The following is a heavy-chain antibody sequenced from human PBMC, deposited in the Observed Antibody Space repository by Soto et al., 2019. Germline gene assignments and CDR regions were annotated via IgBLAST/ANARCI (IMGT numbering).Heavy chain of an antibody. J-gene: IGHJ4*02. V-gene: IGHV1-69*06. D-gene: IGHD5-18*01. CDR1: GGTFSSCA. Sequence: GASVKVSCKASGGTFSSCAISWVRQAPGQGLEWMGGIIPVFGTGIYAQKFQGRVTITADKSTNTAYMELSSLRSEDTAVYFCARVGGTGGYTYGLDYWGQGTLVTVSS. CDR2: IIPVFGTG. CDR3: ARVGGTGGYTYGLDY.